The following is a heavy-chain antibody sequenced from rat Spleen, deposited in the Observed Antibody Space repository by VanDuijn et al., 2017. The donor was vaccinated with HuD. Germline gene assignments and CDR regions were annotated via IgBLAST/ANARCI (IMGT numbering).Heavy chain of an antibody. J-gene: IGHJ2*01. D-gene: IGHD5-1*01. CDR1: GFTFSDYA. V-gene: IGHV5S23*01. CDR2: ISPNGGST. Sequence: EVQLVESGGGFVQPGRSLKLSCAASGFTFSDYAMAWVRQAPTKGLEWVASISPNGGSTYYRDSVKGRFTISRDNAKSTLYLQMDSLRSEDTATYYCTNNWEAYYWGQGVMVTVSS. CDR3: TNNWEAYY.